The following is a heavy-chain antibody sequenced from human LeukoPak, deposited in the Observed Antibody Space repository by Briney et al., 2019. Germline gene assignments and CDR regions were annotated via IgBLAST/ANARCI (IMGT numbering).Heavy chain of an antibody. CDR1: GGTFSSYT. J-gene: IGHJ4*02. CDR3: ASLTLSSSSFDY. D-gene: IGHD6-13*01. V-gene: IGHV1-69*05. Sequence: SVNVSCKASGGTFSSYTISWVRQAPGQGLEWMGRIIPIFGTANYAQKFQERVTITTDESTSTAYMELSSLRSEDTAVYYCASLTLSSSSFDYWGQGTLVTVSS. CDR2: IIPIFGTA.